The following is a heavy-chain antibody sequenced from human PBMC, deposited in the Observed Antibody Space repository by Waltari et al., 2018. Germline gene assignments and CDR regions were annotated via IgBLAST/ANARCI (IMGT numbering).Heavy chain of an antibody. CDR2: FEPEDGET. D-gene: IGHD3-16*01. V-gene: IGHV1-24*01. Sequence: VQLVQSGAEVKKPGASVKVYCKVSGYTLNALSIHWLRQTPGQGLEWMGGFEPEDGETIYAQKFQGRVTMTEDTSTDTAYMELSSLRSEETAVYYCATQRIMITFGAQGGMDVWGQGTTVTVSS. CDR3: ATQRIMITFGAQGGMDV. CDR1: GYTLNALS. J-gene: IGHJ6*02.